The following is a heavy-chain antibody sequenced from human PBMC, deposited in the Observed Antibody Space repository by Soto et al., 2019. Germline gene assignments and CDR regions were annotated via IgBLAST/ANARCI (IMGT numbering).Heavy chain of an antibody. CDR2: NIPIFGTA. V-gene: IGHV1-69*13. Sequence: GASVKVSCKASGCTFSNFVISWVRQAPGQVLEWMGGNIPIFGTANYAQKFQGRVTIIADESTGTTYMELTSLRSEDTAVYYCARAPILVGETTYENYFDYWGQGTLVTVSS. CDR1: GCTFSNFV. D-gene: IGHD2-21*01. J-gene: IGHJ4*02. CDR3: ARAPILVGETTYENYFDY.